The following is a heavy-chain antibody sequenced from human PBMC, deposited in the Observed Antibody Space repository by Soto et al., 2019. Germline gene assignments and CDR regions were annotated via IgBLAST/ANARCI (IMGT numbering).Heavy chain of an antibody. D-gene: IGHD3-9*01. V-gene: IGHV4-4*02. Sequence: QVQLQESGPGLVKPSGTLSLTCAVSGDPISSSYWWSWLHQPPGKGLEWIGEIDHAGSTNYNPSLKSRVTISVDKSKNQFSLTLTSVTAADTAVYYCARGVDSFPHWGQGTLVTVSS. CDR2: IDHAGST. CDR3: ARGVDSFPH. J-gene: IGHJ4*02. CDR1: GDPISSSYW.